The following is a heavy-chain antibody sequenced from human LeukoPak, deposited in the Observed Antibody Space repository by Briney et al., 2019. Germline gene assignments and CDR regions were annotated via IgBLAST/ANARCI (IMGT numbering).Heavy chain of an antibody. CDR3: AKVRGYMGSYYFDY. Sequence: PSETLSLTCTVSGGSISSYYWSWIRQPAGKGLEWIGRIYTSGSTNYNPSLKSRVTMSVDTSKNQFSLKLSSVTAADTAVYYCAKVRGYMGSYYFDYWGQGTLVMVSS. V-gene: IGHV4-4*07. D-gene: IGHD3-10*01. J-gene: IGHJ4*02. CDR2: IYTSGST. CDR1: GGSISSYY.